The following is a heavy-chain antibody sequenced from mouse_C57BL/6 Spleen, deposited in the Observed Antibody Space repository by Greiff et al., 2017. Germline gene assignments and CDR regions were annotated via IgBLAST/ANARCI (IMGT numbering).Heavy chain of an antibody. V-gene: IGHV1-75*01. CDR2: LFPGSGST. J-gene: IGHJ1*03. Sequence: GLQWIGWLFPGSGSTYYNEKFKGKATLTVDKSSSTAYMLLSSLTSEDSAVYFCARVFITTVVARDWYFDVWGTGATVTVSS. CDR3: ARVFITTVVARDWYFDV. D-gene: IGHD1-1*01.